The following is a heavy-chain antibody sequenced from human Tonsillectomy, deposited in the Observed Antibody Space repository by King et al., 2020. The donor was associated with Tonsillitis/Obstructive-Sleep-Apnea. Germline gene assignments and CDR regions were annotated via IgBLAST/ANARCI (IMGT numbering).Heavy chain of an antibody. CDR2: ISPGDSDT. J-gene: IGHJ4*02. CDR1: GYRFSNYW. Sequence: EVQLVESGAEVKKPGESLKISCKGSGYRFSNYWIGWVRQMPGKGLEWMGIISPGDSDTRYSPSFQGHITISADKSISTAYLQWSSLKASDTAMYYCARGDDSSNYCYGSSDYWGQGTLVTVSS. D-gene: IGHD3-22*01. CDR3: ARGDDSSNYCYGSSDY. V-gene: IGHV5-51*03.